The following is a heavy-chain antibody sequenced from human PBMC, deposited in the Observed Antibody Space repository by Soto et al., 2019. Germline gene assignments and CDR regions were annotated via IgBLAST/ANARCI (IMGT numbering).Heavy chain of an antibody. CDR2: TYYSGTT. V-gene: IGHV4-39*01. CDR1: GGSLSSDRYY. CDR3: ALFCSGGSCYRPAFWYFDF. J-gene: IGHJ2*01. D-gene: IGHD2-15*01. Sequence: QLQLQESGPGLLKPSETLSLTCTVSGGSLSSDRYYWGWIRQPPGKGLEWIGSTYYSGTTYYNPSLTSRVTISVRTTVNQCTLRLRSVTAAGTAVYYFALFCSGGSCYRPAFWYFDFWGRGTLVTVSS.